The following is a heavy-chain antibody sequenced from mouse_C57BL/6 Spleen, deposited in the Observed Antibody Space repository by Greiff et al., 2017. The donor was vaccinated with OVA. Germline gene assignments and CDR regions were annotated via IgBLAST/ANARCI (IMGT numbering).Heavy chain of an antibody. V-gene: IGHV2-5*01. D-gene: IGHD3-3*01. CDR2: IWRGGST. Sequence: QVQLQQSGPGLVQPSQSLSITCTVSGFSFTSYGVHWVRQSPGKGLEWLGVIWRGGSTDYNAAFMSRLSITKDNSKSQVFFIMNSLQADDTAIYYCAKKGQSYAMDYWGRGTSVTVSS. J-gene: IGHJ4*01. CDR1: GFSFTSYG. CDR3: AKKGQSYAMDY.